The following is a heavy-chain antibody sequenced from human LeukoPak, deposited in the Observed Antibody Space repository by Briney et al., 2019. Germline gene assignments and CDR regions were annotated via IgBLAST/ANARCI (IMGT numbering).Heavy chain of an antibody. D-gene: IGHD3-10*01. V-gene: IGHV4-4*07. Sequence: HSETLSLTCTVSGGSISSYYWSWIRQPAGKGLEWIGRVYTSGSTNYNPSFRSRVTMSVDTSKNQLSLKLSSVTAEDTAVYYCARDVRRGRRQHFDYWGQGTLVTVSS. J-gene: IGHJ4*02. CDR2: VYTSGST. CDR1: GGSISSYY. CDR3: ARDVRRGRRQHFDY.